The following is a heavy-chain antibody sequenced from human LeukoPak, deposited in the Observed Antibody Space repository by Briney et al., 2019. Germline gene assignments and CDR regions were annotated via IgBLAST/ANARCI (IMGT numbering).Heavy chain of an antibody. Sequence: ASVKVSCKASGGTFSSYAISWVRQAPGQGLEWMGGIIPIFGTANYAQKFQGRVTITADEFTSTAYMELRSLRSDDTAVYYCARDGKIQLWLEYGMDVWGQGTTVTVSS. D-gene: IGHD5-18*01. CDR1: GGTFSSYA. CDR2: IIPIFGTA. V-gene: IGHV1-69*13. J-gene: IGHJ6*02. CDR3: ARDGKIQLWLEYGMDV.